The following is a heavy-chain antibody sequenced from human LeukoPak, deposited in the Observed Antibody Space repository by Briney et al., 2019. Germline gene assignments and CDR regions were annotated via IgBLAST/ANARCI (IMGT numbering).Heavy chain of an antibody. Sequence: GGSLRLSCAASGFTFSSYAMHWVRQAPGKGLEYVSAISSNGGSTYYANSVKGRFTISRDNSKNTLYLQKGSLRAEDMAVYYCARVRSHDFWSGYYTGSYYFDYWGQGTLVTVSS. D-gene: IGHD3-3*01. CDR3: ARVRSHDFWSGYYTGSYYFDY. CDR1: GFTFSSYA. CDR2: ISSNGGST. J-gene: IGHJ4*02. V-gene: IGHV3-64*01.